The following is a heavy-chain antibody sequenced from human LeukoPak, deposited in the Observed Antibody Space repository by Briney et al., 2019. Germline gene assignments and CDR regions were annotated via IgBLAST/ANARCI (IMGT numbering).Heavy chain of an antibody. CDR2: IYPGDSDT. Sequence: GESLKISCKGSGYSFTSYWIGWVGQMPGKGLEWLGIIYPGDSDTRYSPSFQGQATISADKSISTAYLQWSSLKASDTAMYYCARGGGRYFDWLENYYYYMDVWGKGTTVTISS. V-gene: IGHV5-51*01. J-gene: IGHJ6*03. CDR3: ARGGGRYFDWLENYYYYMDV. D-gene: IGHD3-9*01. CDR1: GYSFTSYW.